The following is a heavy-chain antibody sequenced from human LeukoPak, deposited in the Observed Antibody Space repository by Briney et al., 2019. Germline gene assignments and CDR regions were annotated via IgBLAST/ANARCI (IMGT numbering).Heavy chain of an antibody. CDR3: ARQGSGWSGASDF. CDR2: TYYSGTT. CDR1: GGSIKSSSYY. J-gene: IGHJ4*02. D-gene: IGHD6-19*01. Sequence: ASETLSLTCTVSGGSIKSSSYYWGWIRQPPGKGLEWIANTYYSGTTYYNPSLKSRVTTSVDTSKNHFSLRLNSVTAADTAVYYCARQGSGWSGASDFWGQGTLITVSS. V-gene: IGHV4-39*01.